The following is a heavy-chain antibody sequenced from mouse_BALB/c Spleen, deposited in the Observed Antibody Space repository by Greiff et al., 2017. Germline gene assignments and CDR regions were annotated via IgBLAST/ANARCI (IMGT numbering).Heavy chain of an antibody. J-gene: IGHJ4*01. CDR3: TGYYGSSYDYYAMDY. CDR2: INPSSGYT. Sequence: QVQLQQSAAELARPGASVKMSCKASGYTFTSYTMHWVKQRPGQGLEWIGYINPSSGYTEYNQKFKDKTTLTADKSSSTAYMQLSSLTSEDSAVYYCTGYYGSSYDYYAMDYWGQGTSVTVSS. D-gene: IGHD1-1*01. CDR1: GYTFTSYT. V-gene: IGHV1-4*02.